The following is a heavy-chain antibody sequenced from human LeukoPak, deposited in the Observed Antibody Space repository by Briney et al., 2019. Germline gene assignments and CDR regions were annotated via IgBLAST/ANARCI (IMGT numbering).Heavy chain of an antibody. Sequence: PGGSLRLSCSAFGFTFSSYAMHWVRQAPGKGLEEVSAISTNGVNTYYADSVRGRFTISRDNAKNSLYLQLNSLRDEDTAVYYCARITGLAAANDYWGQGTLVTVSS. CDR1: GFTFSSYA. D-gene: IGHD6-25*01. V-gene: IGHV3-64*04. CDR2: ISTNGVNT. CDR3: ARITGLAAANDY. J-gene: IGHJ4*02.